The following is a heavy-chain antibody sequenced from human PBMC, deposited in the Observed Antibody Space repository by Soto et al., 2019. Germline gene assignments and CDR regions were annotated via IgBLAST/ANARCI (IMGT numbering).Heavy chain of an antibody. CDR2: INQGGSEK. V-gene: IGHV3-7*01. Sequence: PGGSLRLSCAASEFIFRNYWMIWVRQAPGKGLEWVANINQGGSEKFHVDSVKGRFTISRDNAENSLYLQMNSLRAEDTAMYYCARAASGRPLDICGQGTIVTVSS. CDR3: ARAASGRPLDI. D-gene: IGHD6-19*01. J-gene: IGHJ3*02. CDR1: EFIFRNYW.